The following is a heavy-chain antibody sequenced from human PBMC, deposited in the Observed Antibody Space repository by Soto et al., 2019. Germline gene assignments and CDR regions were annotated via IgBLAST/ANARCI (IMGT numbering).Heavy chain of an antibody. V-gene: IGHV3-74*01. CDR1: GFTFSTFW. CDR2: INSDGSST. J-gene: IGHJ4*02. CDR3: ARDFEY. Sequence: EVQLVESGGGLVQPGGSLRLSCEASGFTFSTFWMHWVRQAPGKGLVWVSRINSDGSSTNYADSVKGRVTISRDNAKNMLYLPMNSLRAEDTAVYYCARDFEYWGQGTLVTVSS.